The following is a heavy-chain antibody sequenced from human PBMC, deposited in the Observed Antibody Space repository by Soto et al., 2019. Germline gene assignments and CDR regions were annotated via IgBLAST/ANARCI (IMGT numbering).Heavy chain of an antibody. Sequence: GALRLSCFASGFTYSYYWMHWVRQAPGRGLEWVARIKFDGTGIQYADSAKGRFTISRDNAENLLYLQLRSLRDGDTAVYYCARDSGYGSASSVNHYFDYWGQGSLVTVSS. D-gene: IGHD3-10*01. CDR1: GFTYSYYW. CDR3: ARDSGYGSASSVNHYFDY. J-gene: IGHJ4*02. V-gene: IGHV3-7*01. CDR2: IKFDGTGI.